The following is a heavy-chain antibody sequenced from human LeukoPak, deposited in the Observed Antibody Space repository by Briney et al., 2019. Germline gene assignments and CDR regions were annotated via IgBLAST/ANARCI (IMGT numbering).Heavy chain of an antibody. D-gene: IGHD3-10*01. CDR1: GGSISSSSYY. CDR3: ARQSSGYRPYYFDY. V-gene: IGHV4-39*01. Sequence: SETLSPTCTVSGGSISSSSYYWGWIRQPPGKGLEWIGSIYYSGSTYYNPSLKSRVTISVDTSKNQFSLKLSSVTAADTAVYYCARQSSGYRPYYFDYWGQGTLVTVSS. J-gene: IGHJ4*02. CDR2: IYYSGST.